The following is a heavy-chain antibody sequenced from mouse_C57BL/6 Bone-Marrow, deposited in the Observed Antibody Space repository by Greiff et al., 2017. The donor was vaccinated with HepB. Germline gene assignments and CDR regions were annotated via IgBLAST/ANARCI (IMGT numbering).Heavy chain of an antibody. D-gene: IGHD2-4*01. V-gene: IGHV1-64*01. Sequence: QVQLQQPGAELVKPGASVKLSCKASGYTFTSYWMHWVKQRPGQGLEWIGMIHPNSGSTNYNEKFKSKATLTVDKSSSTAYMQLSSLTSEDSAVDSCTRRGIYDYALYYWGQGTTLTVSA. J-gene: IGHJ2*01. CDR3: TRRGIYDYALYY. CDR1: GYTFTSYW. CDR2: IHPNSGST.